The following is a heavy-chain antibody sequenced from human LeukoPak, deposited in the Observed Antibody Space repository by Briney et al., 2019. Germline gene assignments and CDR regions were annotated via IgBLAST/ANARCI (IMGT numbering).Heavy chain of an antibody. D-gene: IGHD3-16*01. J-gene: IGHJ4*02. CDR1: GFSFSTSG. V-gene: IGHV3-30*04. CDR3: ARDLLDYGTAYYDVGIFDS. CDR2: ISKDGRKN. Sequence: GRSLRLSCEASGFSFSTSGVHWVRQAPGKGLEWMAVISKDGRKNHYADSVKGRFTISRDNSKSTLFLQMYSLRPEDTGIYYCARDLLDYGTAYYDVGIFDSWGQGTRVTVSS.